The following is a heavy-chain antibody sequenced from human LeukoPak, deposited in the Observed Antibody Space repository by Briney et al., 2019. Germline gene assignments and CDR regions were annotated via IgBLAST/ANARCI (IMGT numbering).Heavy chain of an antibody. CDR2: ISGSGGST. D-gene: IGHD1-26*01. J-gene: IGHJ4*02. CDR1: GFTFSSYA. V-gene: IGHV3-23*01. Sequence: PGGSLRLSCAASGFTFSSYAMSWVRQAPGKGLEWVSAISGSGGSTYYADSVKGRFTISRDNSKNTLYLQMNSLRAEDTAVYHCAKDISGIPSGIDYWGQGTLVTVSS. CDR3: AKDISGIPSGIDY.